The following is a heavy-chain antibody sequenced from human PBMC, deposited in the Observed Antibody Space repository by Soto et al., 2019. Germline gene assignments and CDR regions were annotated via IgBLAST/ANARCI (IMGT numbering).Heavy chain of an antibody. D-gene: IGHD6-19*01. CDR1: GFTFSSYA. V-gene: IGHV3-23*01. Sequence: GGSLRLSCAASGFTFSSYAMSWVRQAPGKGLEWVSAISGSGGSTYYADSVKGRFTISRDNSKNTLYLQMNSLRAEDTAVYYCAKFGSGWYLGYYFDYWGQGTLVTVSS. CDR2: ISGSGGST. CDR3: AKFGSGWYLGYYFDY. J-gene: IGHJ4*02.